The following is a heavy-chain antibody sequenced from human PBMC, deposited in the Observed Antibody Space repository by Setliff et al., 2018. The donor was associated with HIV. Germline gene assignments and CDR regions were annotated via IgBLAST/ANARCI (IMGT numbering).Heavy chain of an antibody. J-gene: IGHJ4*02. CDR2: IFYSGST. CDR1: GGSVSSGDYY. D-gene: IGHD2-15*01. V-gene: IGHV4-31*03. Sequence: PSETLSLTCTVSGGSVSSGDYYWSWIRQHPGKGLEWIGYIFYSGSTYYNPSLKSRVTISVDTSKNQFSLRLSSVTAADTALHYCATYLLRFHPGYTGVAAGYYFDYWGQGTLVTV. CDR3: ATYLLRFHPGYTGVAAGYYFDY.